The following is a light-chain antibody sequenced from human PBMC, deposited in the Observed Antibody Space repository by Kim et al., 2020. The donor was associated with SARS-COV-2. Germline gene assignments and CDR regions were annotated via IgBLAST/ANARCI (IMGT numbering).Light chain of an antibody. CDR2: DVN. CDR3: SSFTPSRSYV. V-gene: IGLV2-14*01. Sequence: QSALTQPASVSGSPGQSITISCTGTSSDVGTYDYVSWYQQHPGKAPKLMIYDVNKRPSGVSNRFSGSKSGNTASLTISGLQAEDEADYYCSSFTPSRSYVFGTGTKVTVL. CDR1: SSDVGTYDY. J-gene: IGLJ1*01.